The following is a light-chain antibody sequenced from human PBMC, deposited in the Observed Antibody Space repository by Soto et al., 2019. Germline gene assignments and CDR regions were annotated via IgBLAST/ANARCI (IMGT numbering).Light chain of an antibody. J-gene: IGLJ2*01. CDR2: DVS. CDR3: SSYTSSSTRV. V-gene: IGLV2-14*01. CDR1: SSDVGGYNY. Sequence: QPVLTQPASVPGSPGQSITISCTGTSSDVGGYNYVSWYQQHPGKAPKLMIYDVSNRPSGVSNRFSGSKSGNTASLTISGLQAEDEADYYCSSYTSSSTRVFGGGTKLTVL.